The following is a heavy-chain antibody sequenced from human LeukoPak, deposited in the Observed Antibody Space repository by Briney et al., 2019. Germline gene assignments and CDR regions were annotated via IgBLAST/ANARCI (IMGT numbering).Heavy chain of an antibody. CDR3: ARLYEDSSGSYYYYYYMDV. CDR2: ISSSGSTI. D-gene: IGHD6-19*01. J-gene: IGHJ6*03. Sequence: GGSLRLSCAASGFTFSSYEMNWVRQAPGKGLEWVSYISSSGSTIYYADSVKGGFTISRDNTKNSLYLQMNSLRAEDTAVYYCARLYEDSSGSYYYYYYMDVWGKGTTVTVSS. V-gene: IGHV3-48*03. CDR1: GFTFSSYE.